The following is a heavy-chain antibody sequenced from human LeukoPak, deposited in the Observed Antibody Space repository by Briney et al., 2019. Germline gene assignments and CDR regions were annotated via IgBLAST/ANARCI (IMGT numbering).Heavy chain of an antibody. CDR3: ARDRHWNYVDY. J-gene: IGHJ4*02. Sequence: GASVKVSCKASGYTFTGYYMHWVRQAPGQGLEWMGWINPNRGGTNYAQKFQGRVTMTRDTSISTAYMELSRLRSDDTAVYYCARDRHWNYVDYWGQGTLVTVSS. CDR1: GYTFTGYY. D-gene: IGHD1-1*01. CDR2: INPNRGGT. V-gene: IGHV1-2*02.